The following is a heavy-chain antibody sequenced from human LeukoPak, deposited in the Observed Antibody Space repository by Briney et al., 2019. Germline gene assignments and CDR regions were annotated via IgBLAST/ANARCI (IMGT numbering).Heavy chain of an antibody. CDR1: GGPFSGYY. Sequence: PSETLSLTCAVYGGPFSGYYWSWIRQPPGKGLEWIGEINHSGSTNYNPSLKSRVTISVDTSKNQFSLKLSSVTAADTAVYYCARGRIAARPRYYYYGMDVWGQGTTVTVSS. D-gene: IGHD6-6*01. V-gene: IGHV4-34*01. J-gene: IGHJ6*02. CDR2: INHSGST. CDR3: ARGRIAARPRYYYYGMDV.